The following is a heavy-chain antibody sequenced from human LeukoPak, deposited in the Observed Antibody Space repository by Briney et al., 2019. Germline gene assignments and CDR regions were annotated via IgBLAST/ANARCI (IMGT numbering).Heavy chain of an antibody. CDR3: AKQMSTVTFTPFDY. V-gene: IGHV3-23*01. D-gene: IGHD3-16*01. Sequence: PGESLRLSCAASGFTLRSHAMSWVRQAPGKGLEWVSAISGSGGSTDYLDSVKGRFTISRDNSKSTLYQQMNSLRADDTAVYYCAKQMSTVTFTPFDYWGQGTLVTVSS. CDR1: GFTLRSHA. J-gene: IGHJ4*02. CDR2: ISGSGGST.